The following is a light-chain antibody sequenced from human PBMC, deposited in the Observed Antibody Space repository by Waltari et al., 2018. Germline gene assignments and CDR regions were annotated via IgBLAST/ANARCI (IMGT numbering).Light chain of an antibody. Sequence: SCRASQSVGKDLAWYQQKPGQAPRLLIYDASTRATGIPDRFSGSGSGTDFSLTISRLEPEDFAVYYCQKYVNLPATFGQGTKVEIK. V-gene: IGKV3-20*01. CDR2: DAS. CDR3: QKYVNLPAT. J-gene: IGKJ1*01. CDR1: QSVGKD.